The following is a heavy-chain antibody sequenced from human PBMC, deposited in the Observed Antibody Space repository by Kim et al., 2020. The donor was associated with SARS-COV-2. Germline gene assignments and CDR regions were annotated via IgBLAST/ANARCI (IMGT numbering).Heavy chain of an antibody. J-gene: IGHJ6*02. Sequence: GGSLRLSCAASGFTFSSYSMNWVRQAPGKGLEWVSYISSSSSTIYYADSVKGRFTISRDNAKNSLYLQMNSLRDEDTAVYYCARDYGDLPYYYYYYGMDVWAQGPTVTVSS. V-gene: IGHV3-48*02. CDR2: ISSSSSTI. D-gene: IGHD4-17*01. CDR3: ARDYGDLPYYYYYYGMDV. CDR1: GFTFSSYS.